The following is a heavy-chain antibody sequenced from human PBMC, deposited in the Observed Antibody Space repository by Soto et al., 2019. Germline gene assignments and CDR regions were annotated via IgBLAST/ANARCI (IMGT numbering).Heavy chain of an antibody. V-gene: IGHV3-23*01. CDR2: ITGSSSNL. CDR3: AKGGAVYGLLTHDY. J-gene: IGHJ4*02. CDR1: GFTFRDYA. D-gene: IGHD3-9*01. Sequence: EVQLLESGGGLEQPGGSLRLSCAASGFTFRDYAMSWVRQAPGKGLEWVTTITGSSSNLYYSDSVKGRFAISRDNSKNTLYLQMVSLTAEDTAVYYCAKGGAVYGLLTHDYWGQGTLVTVSS.